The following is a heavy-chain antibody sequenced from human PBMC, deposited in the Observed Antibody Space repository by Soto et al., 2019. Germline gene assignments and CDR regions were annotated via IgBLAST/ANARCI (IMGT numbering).Heavy chain of an antibody. CDR1: GFSFSSSW. CDR3: VTGWSEY. CDR2: VNSDGSYI. D-gene: IGHD2-8*01. Sequence: PGGSLRLSCVVSGFSFSSSWMHWVRQAPGKGLVWVSRVNSDGSYINYADSVKGRFTTSRDNAKNMLYLQRHSLRVEDTALYYCVTGWSEYWGQGTLVTVSS. J-gene: IGHJ4*02. V-gene: IGHV3-74*01.